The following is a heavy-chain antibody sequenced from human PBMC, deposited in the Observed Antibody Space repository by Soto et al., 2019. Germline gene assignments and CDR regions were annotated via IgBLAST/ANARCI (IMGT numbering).Heavy chain of an antibody. Sequence: ASVKVSCKASGYSFTNNDVTWVRQATGQGLEWMGWMNPGSGDTGYAQKFQGRVTMTRDISIATAYMELSSLRSDDTAIYYCARMATFGSLNWFDPWGQGSLVTVSS. CDR2: MNPGSGDT. J-gene: IGHJ5*02. V-gene: IGHV1-8*01. CDR1: GYSFTNND. CDR3: ARMATFGSLNWFDP. D-gene: IGHD3-16*01.